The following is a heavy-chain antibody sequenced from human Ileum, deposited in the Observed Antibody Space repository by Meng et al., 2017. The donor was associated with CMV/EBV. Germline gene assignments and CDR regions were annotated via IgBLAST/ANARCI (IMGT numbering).Heavy chain of an antibody. D-gene: IGHD1-7*01. CDR1: GGSISSSSYY. V-gene: IGHV4-39*07. CDR2: IYYSGST. CDR3: ARDSRLWNYIGYYYYYGMDV. J-gene: IGHJ6*02. Sequence: SETLSLTCTVSGGSISSSSYYWGWIRQPPGKGLEWIGSIYYSGSTYYNPSLKSRVTISVDTSKNQFSLKLSSVTAADTAVYYCARDSRLWNYIGYYYYYGMDVWGQGTTVTVSS.